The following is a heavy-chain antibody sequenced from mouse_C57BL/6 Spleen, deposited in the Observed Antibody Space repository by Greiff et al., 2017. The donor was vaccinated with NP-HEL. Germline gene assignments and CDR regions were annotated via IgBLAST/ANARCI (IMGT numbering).Heavy chain of an antibody. CDR2: IDPETGGT. D-gene: IGHD2-2*01. V-gene: IGHV1-15*01. CDR3: TRSWLPYAMDY. CDR1: GYTFTDYE. J-gene: IGHJ4*01. Sequence: QVHVKQSGAELVRPGASVTLSCKASGYTFTDYEMHWVKQTPVHGLEWIGAIDPETGGTAYNQKFKGKAILTADKSSSTAYMELRSLTSEDSAVYYCTRSWLPYAMDYWGQGTSVTVSS.